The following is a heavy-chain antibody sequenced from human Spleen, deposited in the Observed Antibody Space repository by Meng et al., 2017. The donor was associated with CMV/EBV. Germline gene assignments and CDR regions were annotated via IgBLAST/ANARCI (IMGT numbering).Heavy chain of an antibody. Sequence: GSLRLSCTVSGGSISSYYWSWIRQPPGKGLEWIGYIYYSGSTNYNPSLKSRVTISVDTSKNQFSLKLSSVTAADTAVYYCAGRYSGNYYLDYWGQGTLVTVSS. CDR1: GGSISSYY. D-gene: IGHD1-26*01. CDR3: AGRYSGNYYLDY. J-gene: IGHJ4*02. CDR2: IYYSGST. V-gene: IGHV4-59*12.